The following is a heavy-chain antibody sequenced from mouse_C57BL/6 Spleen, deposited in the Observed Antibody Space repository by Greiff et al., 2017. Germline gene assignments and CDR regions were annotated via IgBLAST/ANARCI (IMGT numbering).Heavy chain of an antibody. D-gene: IGHD3-3*01. CDR3: ARGGAGLDY. Sequence: QVQLQQPGAELVRPGSSVKLSCTASGYTFTSYWMAWVKQRPGQGLEWIGNIYPSDSETHYTQKFKGKATLTVDKSSSTAYMQLSSLTSEDSAVYYCARGGAGLDYWGQGTTLTVSS. CDR2: IYPSDSET. V-gene: IGHV1-61*01. CDR1: GYTFTSYW. J-gene: IGHJ2*01.